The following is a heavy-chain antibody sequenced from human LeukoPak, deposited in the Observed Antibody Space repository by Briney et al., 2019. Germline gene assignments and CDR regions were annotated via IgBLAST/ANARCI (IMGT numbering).Heavy chain of an antibody. CDR2: IRSKANSYAT. V-gene: IGHV3-73*01. Sequence: GRSLRLSCAASGFTFSGSAMHWVRQASGKGLEWVGRIRSKANSYATAYAASVKGRFTISRDDSKNTAYLQMNSLKTEDTAVYYCTRQAPGSSWYDYWGQGTLVTVSS. CDR3: TRQAPGSSWYDY. J-gene: IGHJ4*02. D-gene: IGHD6-13*01. CDR1: GFTFSGSA.